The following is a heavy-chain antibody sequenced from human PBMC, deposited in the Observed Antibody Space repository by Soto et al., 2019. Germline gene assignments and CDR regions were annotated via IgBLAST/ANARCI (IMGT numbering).Heavy chain of an antibody. Sequence: VKLQESGPGLVKPSQTLSLTCTVSGGSISSGDYYWSWIRQHPGKGLEWIGYIYRSGSTYYNPSLKSRVTMSVDRSKNQFSLKLSSVTAADTAVYYCARDFDDSGTSYFDYWGQGILVTVSS. CDR1: GGSISSGDYY. D-gene: IGHD3-10*01. J-gene: IGHJ4*02. CDR3: ARDFDDSGTSYFDY. CDR2: IYRSGST. V-gene: IGHV4-31*03.